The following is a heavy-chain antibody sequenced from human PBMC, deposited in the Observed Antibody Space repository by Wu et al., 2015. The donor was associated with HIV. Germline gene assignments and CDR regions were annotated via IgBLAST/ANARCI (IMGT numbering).Heavy chain of an antibody. CDR1: GYTFTGYY. V-gene: IGHV1-2*02. D-gene: IGHD4-17*01. CDR2: INPNSGGT. CDR3: AREGVFQGAEIYGDYDY. J-gene: IGHJ4*02. Sequence: QVQLVQSGAEVKKPGASVKVSCKASGYTFTGYYMHWVRQAPGQGLEWMGWINPNSGGTNYAQKFQGRVTMTRDTSISTAYMELSRLRSDDTAVYYCAREGVFQGAEIYGDYDYWGQGTLVTVSS.